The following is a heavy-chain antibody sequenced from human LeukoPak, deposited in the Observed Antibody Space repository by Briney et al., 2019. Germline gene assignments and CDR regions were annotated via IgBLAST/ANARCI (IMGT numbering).Heavy chain of an antibody. D-gene: IGHD3-16*01. Sequence: SVTVSCKASGGTFSSYAISWVRQAPGQGLEWMGRIIPIFGIANYAQKFQGRVTITADKSTSTAYMELNSLRSEDTAVYYCASSAYAYHDAFDIWGQGTMVTVSS. V-gene: IGHV1-69*04. CDR1: GGTFSSYA. J-gene: IGHJ3*02. CDR3: ASSAYAYHDAFDI. CDR2: IIPIFGIA.